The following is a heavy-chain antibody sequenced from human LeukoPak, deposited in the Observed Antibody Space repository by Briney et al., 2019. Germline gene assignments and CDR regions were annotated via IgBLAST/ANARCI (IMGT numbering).Heavy chain of an antibody. CDR2: IYYSGST. V-gene: IGHV4-30-4*01. CDR3: ARVGSGYAIFDY. D-gene: IGHD5-12*01. J-gene: IGHJ4*02. CDR1: GGSISSGDYY. Sequence: SETLSLTCTVSGGSISSGDYYWSWIRQPPGKGPEGIGYIYYSGSTYYNPSLKSRVTISVDTSKNQFSLKLSSVTAADTAVYYCARVGSGYAIFDYWGQGTLLTVSS.